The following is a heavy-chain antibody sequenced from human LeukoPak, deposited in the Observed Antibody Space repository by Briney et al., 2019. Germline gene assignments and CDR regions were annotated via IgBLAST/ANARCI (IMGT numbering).Heavy chain of an antibody. D-gene: IGHD2-15*01. CDR3: AKQKGVSWYSEEDY. J-gene: IGHJ4*02. CDR1: GFTFSSYA. Sequence: GGSLRPSCAASGFTFSSYAISWVRQAPGKGLEWVSGISGSTGSTYYVDSVKGRFTISRDNSKNTLYLQMNSLRAEDTAVYCCAKQKGVSWYSEEDYWGQGTLVTVSS. CDR2: ISGSTGST. V-gene: IGHV3-23*01.